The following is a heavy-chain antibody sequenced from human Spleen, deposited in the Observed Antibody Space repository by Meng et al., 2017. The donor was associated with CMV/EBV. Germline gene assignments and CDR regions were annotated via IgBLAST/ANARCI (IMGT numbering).Heavy chain of an antibody. CDR1: GFTFRSYG. J-gene: IGHJ6*02. Sequence: GESLKISCAASGFTFRSYGMHWVRQAPGKGLEWVAGIWYDGSKKYYADSVKGRFTISRDNSKNTLYQQMNSLRAEDTAVYYCATSIAMAGTFDPWGNYYGMDVWGQGTTVTVSS. D-gene: IGHD6-19*01. CDR2: IWYDGSKK. CDR3: ATSIAMAGTFDPWGNYYGMDV. V-gene: IGHV3-30*02.